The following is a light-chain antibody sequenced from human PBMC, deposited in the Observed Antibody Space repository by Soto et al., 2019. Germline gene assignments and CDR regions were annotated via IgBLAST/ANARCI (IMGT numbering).Light chain of an antibody. CDR3: ISYTGNNFVV. V-gene: IGLV2-14*01. CDR1: NSDVGGNNY. CDR2: EVS. J-gene: IGLJ2*01. Sequence: QSALTQPASVSGSLGQSITISCTGTNSDVGGNNYVSWYQHHPGKAPKLMIYEVSSRPSGVSNRFSGSKSGNTASLSVSGPQAEDEADYYCISYTGNNFVVFGGGTKLTVL.